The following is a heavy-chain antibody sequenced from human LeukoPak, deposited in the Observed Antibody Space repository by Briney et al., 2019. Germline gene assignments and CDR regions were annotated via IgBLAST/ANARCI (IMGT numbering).Heavy chain of an antibody. D-gene: IGHD4-17*01. Sequence: GGSLRLSCAASGFIFSSYGMHWVRQAPGKGLEWVATTYGNGITTNYADSARGRFAISRVNSENTLSLQMNSLRAEDTAIYYCAKSYFTYGSDAFDVWGQGTMVIVSS. V-gene: IGHV3-23*01. CDR3: AKSYFTYGSDAFDV. CDR1: GFIFSSYG. J-gene: IGHJ3*01. CDR2: TYGNGITT.